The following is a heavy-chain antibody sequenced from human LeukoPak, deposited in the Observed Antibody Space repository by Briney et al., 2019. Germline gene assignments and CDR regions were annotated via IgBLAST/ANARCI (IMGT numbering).Heavy chain of an antibody. V-gene: IGHV3-30*03. CDR3: ASPLPRYSSSWYLFNY. CDR2: ISYGGSNK. D-gene: IGHD6-13*01. Sequence: PGRSLRLSCAASGFTFSSYGMHWVRQAPGKGLEWVAVISYGGSNKYYADSVKGRFTISRDNSKNTLYWQMNSLRAEDTDVYYCASPLPRYSSSWYLFNYWGQGTLVTVSS. CDR1: GFTFSSYG. J-gene: IGHJ4*02.